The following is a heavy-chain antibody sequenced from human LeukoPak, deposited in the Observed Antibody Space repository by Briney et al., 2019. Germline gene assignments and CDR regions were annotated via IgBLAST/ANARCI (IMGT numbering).Heavy chain of an antibody. CDR1: GVSIRSSSFY. Sequence: SETLSLTCSVSGVSIRSSSFYWGWIRQPAGKGLEWIGSIYSSGSTYYRPSLKSRVTMSVDTSKNQFSLRLSSVTAADTAVYYCARGLRWDLTISGTSTFDYWGQGSLVTVSS. V-gene: IGHV4-39*01. CDR2: IYSSGST. CDR3: ARGLRWDLTISGTSTFDY. D-gene: IGHD1-26*01. J-gene: IGHJ4*02.